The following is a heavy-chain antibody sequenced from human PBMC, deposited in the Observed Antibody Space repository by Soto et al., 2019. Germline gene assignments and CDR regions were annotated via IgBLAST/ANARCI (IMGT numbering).Heavy chain of an antibody. CDR1: GYTFTSYG. D-gene: IGHD3-3*01. CDR2: ISAYNGNT. V-gene: IGHV1-18*01. J-gene: IGHJ4*02. CDR3: ARGVTIFGVVINYFDY. Sequence: ASVKVSCEASGYTFTSYGISWVRQAPGQGLEWMGWISAYNGNTNYAQKLQGRVTMTTDTSTSTAYMELRSLRSDDTAVYYCARGVTIFGVVINYFDYWGQGTLVTVSS.